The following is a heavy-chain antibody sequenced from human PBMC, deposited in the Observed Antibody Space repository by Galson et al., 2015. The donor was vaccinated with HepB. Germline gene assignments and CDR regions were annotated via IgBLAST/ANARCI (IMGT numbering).Heavy chain of an antibody. CDR3: SRDRRTGYDFGIEYYGMGYFDY. D-gene: IGHD3-3*01. V-gene: IGHV1-69*10. J-gene: IGHJ4*02. Sequence: SVKVSCKVSGGTFSSYDVSWVRQAPGQGLEWMGVSIRSLDIANYAQTIQGRVTNTADKSTNTFYMELMSLRSDDTAVYDCSRDRRTGYDFGIEYYGMGYFDYWGQGSLGTVSS. CDR1: GGTFSSYD. CDR2: SIRSLDIA.